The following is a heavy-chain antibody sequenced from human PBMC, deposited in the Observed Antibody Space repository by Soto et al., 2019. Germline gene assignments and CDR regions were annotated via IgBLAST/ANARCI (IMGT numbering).Heavy chain of an antibody. J-gene: IGHJ3*02. CDR2: ISAYNGNT. CDR1: GYTFTSYG. Sequence: ASVKVSCKASGYTFTSYGISWVRQAPGQGLEWMGWISAYNGNTNYAQKLQGRVTMTTDTSTSTAYMELRSLRSDDTAVYYCARDISREVLRFGESHDAFDIWGQGTMVTV. CDR3: ARDISREVLRFGESHDAFDI. V-gene: IGHV1-18*04. D-gene: IGHD3-10*01.